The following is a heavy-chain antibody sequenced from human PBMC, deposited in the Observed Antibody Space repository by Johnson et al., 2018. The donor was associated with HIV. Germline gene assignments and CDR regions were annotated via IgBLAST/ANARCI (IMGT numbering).Heavy chain of an antibody. CDR2: ISWNSGSI. V-gene: IGHV3-9*01. D-gene: IGHD3-3*01. CDR1: GFTFDDYA. J-gene: IGHJ3*02. CDR3: AKGPILDDGFDI. Sequence: LVESGGGLVQPGRSLRLSCAASGFTFDDYAMHWVRQAPGKGLEWVSGISWNSGSIGYADSVKGRFTISRDNDKNSLYLQMNSLGAEDTALYYCAKGPILDDGFDIWGQGTMVTVSS.